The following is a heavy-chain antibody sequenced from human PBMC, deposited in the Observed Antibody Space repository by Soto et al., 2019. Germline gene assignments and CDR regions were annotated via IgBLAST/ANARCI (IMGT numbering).Heavy chain of an antibody. CDR3: TADTAMTNYDMDV. V-gene: IGHV3-73*02. Sequence: EVQLVESGGGLVQPGGSLKLSCAASGFTFSGSAMHWVRQASGKGLEWVGRIRSKANSYATAYAASVKGRFTISRDDSKNTAYLQMNSLKTEDTAVYYCTADTAMTNYDMDVWGQGTTVTVSS. CDR2: IRSKANSYAT. D-gene: IGHD5-18*01. CDR1: GFTFSGSA. J-gene: IGHJ6*02.